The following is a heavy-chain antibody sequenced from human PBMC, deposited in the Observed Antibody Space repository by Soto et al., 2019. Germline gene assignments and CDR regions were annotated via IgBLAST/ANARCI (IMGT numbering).Heavy chain of an antibody. J-gene: IGHJ6*02. V-gene: IGHV5-10-1*01. Sequence: PGESLKISCKGSGYSFTSYWISWVRQMPGKGLEWMGRIDPSDSYTNYSPSFQGHVTISADKSISTAYLQWSSLKASDTAMYYCARHQYQLYLIPPMNMDVWGQRNPVTV. D-gene: IGHD2-2*01. CDR1: GYSFTSYW. CDR3: ARHQYQLYLIPPMNMDV. CDR2: IDPSDSYT.